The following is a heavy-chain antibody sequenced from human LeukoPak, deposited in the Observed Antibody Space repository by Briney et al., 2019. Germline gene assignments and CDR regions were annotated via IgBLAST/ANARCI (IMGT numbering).Heavy chain of an antibody. CDR1: GYTFTGYY. CDR3: ATQGTSSSWSYYFDY. D-gene: IGHD6-13*01. V-gene: IGHV1-2*02. J-gene: IGHJ4*02. Sequence: GASVKVSCKASGYTFTGYYMHWVRQAPGQGLEWMVWINPNSGGTNYAQKFQGRVTMTRDTSISTAYMELSRLRSDDTAVYYCATQGTSSSWSYYFDYWGQGTLVTVSS. CDR2: INPNSGGT.